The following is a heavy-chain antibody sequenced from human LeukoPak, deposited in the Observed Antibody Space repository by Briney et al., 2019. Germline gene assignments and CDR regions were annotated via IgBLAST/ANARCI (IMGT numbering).Heavy chain of an antibody. J-gene: IGHJ4*02. Sequence: KPGGSLRLSCAASGFTFSSYAMSWVRQAPGKGLEWIGEINHSGSTSYNPSLKSRATISVDTSKNQFSLKLSSVTAADTAVYYCARVQLGCLDYWGQGTLVTVSS. D-gene: IGHD5-18*01. V-gene: IGHV4-34*01. CDR1: GFTFSSYA. CDR3: ARVQLGCLDY. CDR2: INHSGST.